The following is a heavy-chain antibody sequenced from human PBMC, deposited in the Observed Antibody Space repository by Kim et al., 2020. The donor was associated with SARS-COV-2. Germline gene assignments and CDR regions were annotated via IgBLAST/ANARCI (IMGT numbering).Heavy chain of an antibody. CDR3: AKGNRYSSNWYRHRYYYYHGMDV. D-gene: IGHD6-13*01. J-gene: IGHJ6*02. CDR1: GFTFSSYA. Sequence: GGSLRLSCAASGFTFSSYAMSWVRQAPGKGLEWVSAISGSGGSTYYADSVKGRFTISRDNSKNTLYLQMNSLRAEDTAVYYCAKGNRYSSNWYRHRYYYYHGMDVGGQGTTVTVSS. V-gene: IGHV3-23*01. CDR2: ISGSGGST.